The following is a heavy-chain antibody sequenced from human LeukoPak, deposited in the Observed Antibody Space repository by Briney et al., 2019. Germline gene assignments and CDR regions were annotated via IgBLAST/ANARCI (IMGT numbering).Heavy chain of an antibody. J-gene: IGHJ5*02. CDR3: ARGRAVTTRLWFDP. Sequence: SETLSLTCAVYGGSFSGYYWSWVRQPPGKGLEWIGEINHSGSTNYNPSLKSRVTISVDTSKNQFSLKLSSVTAADTAVYYCARGRAVTTRLWFDPWGQGTLVTVSS. V-gene: IGHV4-34*01. D-gene: IGHD4-17*01. CDR2: INHSGST. CDR1: GGSFSGYY.